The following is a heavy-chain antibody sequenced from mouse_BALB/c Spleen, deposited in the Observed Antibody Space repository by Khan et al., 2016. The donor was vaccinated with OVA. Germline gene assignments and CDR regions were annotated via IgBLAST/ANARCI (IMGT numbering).Heavy chain of an antibody. CDR2: IYPGDDST. CDR1: GYTFTAYD. V-gene: IGHV1S33*01. D-gene: IGHD2-3*01. CDR3: AREGVRGVGFEY. Sequence: LQQSGPELVKPGSLVKISCKASGYTFTAYDINWVMQRPGQGLEWIGWIYPGDDSTKYNENFKGKATLTADKSSNTVYMKLNSLTSENSAVYVRAREGVRGVGFEYWGQGTSVAVSS. J-gene: IGHJ4*01.